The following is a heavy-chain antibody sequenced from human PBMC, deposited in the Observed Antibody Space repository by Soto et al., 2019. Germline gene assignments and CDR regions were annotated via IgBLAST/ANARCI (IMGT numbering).Heavy chain of an antibody. V-gene: IGHV1-18*01. Sequence: ASVKVSCKASGYTFTSYGISWVRQAPGQGLEWMGWISAYNGNTNYAQKLQGRVTMTTYTSTSTAYMELRSLRSDDTAVYYCARDHSSGDGDYYYGMDVWGQGTTVTVSS. CDR3: ARDHSSGDGDYYYGMDV. CDR1: GYTFTSYG. J-gene: IGHJ6*02. D-gene: IGHD6-19*01. CDR2: ISAYNGNT.